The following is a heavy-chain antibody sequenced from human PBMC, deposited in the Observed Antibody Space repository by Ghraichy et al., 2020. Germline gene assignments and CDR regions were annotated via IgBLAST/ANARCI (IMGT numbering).Heavy chain of an antibody. CDR1: GYRFTDYW. Sequence: GESLNISCKASGYRFTDYWIAWVRQMPGKGLEWMGIISPGDSDTRYSPSFQGQVTISADKSISTAYLQWTSLKASDTAVFYCARQRGGYSRDAFDIWGLGTMVTVSS. D-gene: IGHD5-18*01. CDR2: ISPGDSDT. J-gene: IGHJ3*02. CDR3: ARQRGGYSRDAFDI. V-gene: IGHV5-51*01.